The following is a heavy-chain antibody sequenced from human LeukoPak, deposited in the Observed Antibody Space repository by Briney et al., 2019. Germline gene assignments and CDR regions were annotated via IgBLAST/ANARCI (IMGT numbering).Heavy chain of an antibody. CDR2: IYYSGST. J-gene: IGHJ4*02. D-gene: IGHD3-22*01. Sequence: PSETLSLACTVSGGSISSYYWSWIRQPPGKRLEWIGYIYYSGSTNCNPSPKSRVTISVDTSKNQFSLKLSSVTAADTAVYYCARVYYDSSGYHLAFDYWGQGTLVTVS. CDR1: GGSISSYY. V-gene: IGHV4-59*01. CDR3: ARVYYDSSGYHLAFDY.